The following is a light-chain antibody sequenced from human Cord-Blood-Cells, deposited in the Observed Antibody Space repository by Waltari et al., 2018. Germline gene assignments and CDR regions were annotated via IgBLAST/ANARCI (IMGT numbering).Light chain of an antibody. CDR2: EVS. V-gene: IGLV2-14*01. CDR1: SMYRGGYNY. CDR3: SSYTSSSTYV. Sequence: QSTLSQPGSVSASPGPSLTIPFTRTSMYRGGYNYVSWYQQHPGKAPKLMIYEVSNRPSGVSNRFSGSKSGNTASLTISGLQAEDEADYYCSSYTSSSTYVFGTGTKVTVL. J-gene: IGLJ1*01.